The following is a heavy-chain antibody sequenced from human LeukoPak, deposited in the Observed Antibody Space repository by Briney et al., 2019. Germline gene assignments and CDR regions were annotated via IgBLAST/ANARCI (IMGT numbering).Heavy chain of an antibody. V-gene: IGHV4-59*08. CDR2: IFGTGST. CDR1: GGSIRSYC. CDR3: ARQGVEMTTISHVDY. D-gene: IGHD5-24*01. J-gene: IGHJ4*02. Sequence: SETLSLTCTVSGGSIRSYCWSWIRQPPGKGLEWIGYIFGTGSTKYNPSLKSRVTMSLDTSKNQFSLELRSVTAADTAVYYCARQGVEMTTISHVDYWGQGFLVTVSS.